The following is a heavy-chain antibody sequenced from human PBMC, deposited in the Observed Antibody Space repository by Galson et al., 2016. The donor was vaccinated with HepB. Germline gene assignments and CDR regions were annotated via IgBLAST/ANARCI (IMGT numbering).Heavy chain of an antibody. CDR1: GXTFSRQX. Sequence: RLSCAASGXTFSRQXXYWVRXAPGKGLAXXXQIKSDGSNINYADSVKGRFTISRDNAGNTLYLQMNSLRAEDTAVYYCSTLRDFWSGWGQGTLVTVSP. J-gene: IGHJ4*02. V-gene: IGHV3-74*01. D-gene: IGHD3-3*01. CDR2: IKSDGSNI. CDR3: STLRDFWSG.